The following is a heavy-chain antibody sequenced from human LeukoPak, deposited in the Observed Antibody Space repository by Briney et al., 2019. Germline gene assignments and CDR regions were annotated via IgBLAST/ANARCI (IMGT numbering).Heavy chain of an antibody. CDR2: FDPEDVET. J-gene: IGHJ6*04. CDR1: GYTLTELS. V-gene: IGHV1-24*01. D-gene: IGHD3-10*01. Sequence: ASVKVSCKVSGYTLTELSMHWVRQAPGKRLEWPGGFDPEDVETIYAQKFQARVTMTEDASTDTAYMELSSMRSEDTAVYYCATGITMVRGVTYYYYGMDVWGKGTTVTVSS. CDR3: ATGITMVRGVTYYYYGMDV.